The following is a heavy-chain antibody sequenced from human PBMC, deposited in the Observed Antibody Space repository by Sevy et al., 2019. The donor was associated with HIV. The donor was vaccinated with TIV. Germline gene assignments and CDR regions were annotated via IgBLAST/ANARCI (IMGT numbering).Heavy chain of an antibody. J-gene: IGHJ6*02. D-gene: IGHD3-10*01. Sequence: ASLKVSCKASGYTFTGYYMHWVRQAPGQGLEWMGWINPNSGGTNYAQKFQGRVTMTRDTSISTAYMELSRLRSDDTAVYYCARDGRLTYYYGSGSYYSSHYYYGMDVWGQGTTVTVSS. CDR1: GYTFTGYY. CDR3: ARDGRLTYYYGSGSYYSSHYYYGMDV. CDR2: INPNSGGT. V-gene: IGHV1-2*02.